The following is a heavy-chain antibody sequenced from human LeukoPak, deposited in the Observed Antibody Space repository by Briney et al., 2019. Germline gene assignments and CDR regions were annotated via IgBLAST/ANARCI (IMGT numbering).Heavy chain of an antibody. Sequence: GGSLRLSCAASAFSFDDYAMHWVRQAAGEGLEWVSLFIGDGSSTIYADSVKGRFTISRDNSKNTLYPQMNSLRTEDTALYYWAKGGKRGDYFDYWGQGTLVTVSS. CDR2: FIGDGSST. CDR3: AKGGKRGDYFDY. J-gene: IGHJ4*02. V-gene: IGHV3-43*02. CDR1: AFSFDDYA. D-gene: IGHD3-10*01.